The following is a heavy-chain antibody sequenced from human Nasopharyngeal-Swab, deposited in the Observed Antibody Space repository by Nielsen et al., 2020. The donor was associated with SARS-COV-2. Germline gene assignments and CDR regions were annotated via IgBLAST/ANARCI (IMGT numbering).Heavy chain of an antibody. CDR2: IIPLFGTA. V-gene: IGHV1-69*13. Sequence: ASVKVSCKASGGTFSSYAISWVRPAPGQGLEWMGGIIPLFGTANYAQKFQGRVTITADESTSTAYMELSSLRSEDTAVYYCARVNYGYYFDYWGQGTLVTVSS. CDR3: ARVNYGYYFDY. CDR1: GGTFSSYA. D-gene: IGHD3-10*01. J-gene: IGHJ4*02.